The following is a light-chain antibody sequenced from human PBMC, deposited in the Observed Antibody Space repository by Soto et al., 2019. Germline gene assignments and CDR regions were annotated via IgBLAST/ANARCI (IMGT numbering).Light chain of an antibody. CDR2: GAS. Sequence: EIVMTQSPATLSVSPGERATLSCRASQSVSSNLAWYQQKPGQAPRLLIYGASTRATGIPARFSGSGSGTAFTLSGSCLQSADFAVYYCEQDNNWPPLLTFGGGTKVEIK. CDR1: QSVSSN. V-gene: IGKV3-15*01. J-gene: IGKJ4*01. CDR3: EQDNNWPPLLT.